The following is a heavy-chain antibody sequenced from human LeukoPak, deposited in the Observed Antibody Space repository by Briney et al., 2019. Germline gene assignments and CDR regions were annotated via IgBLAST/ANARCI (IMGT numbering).Heavy chain of an antibody. D-gene: IGHD3-9*01. J-gene: IGHJ4*02. CDR1: GFTFSSYE. CDR3: ARDPLRYFDWAPFDY. V-gene: IGHV3-48*03. CDR2: ISSNGSTI. Sequence: GGSLRLSCAASGFTFSSYEMNWVRQAPGKGLEWVSYISSNGSTIYYADSVKGRFTISRDNAKNSLYLQMNSLRAEDTAVYYCARDPLRYFDWAPFDYWGQGTLVTVSS.